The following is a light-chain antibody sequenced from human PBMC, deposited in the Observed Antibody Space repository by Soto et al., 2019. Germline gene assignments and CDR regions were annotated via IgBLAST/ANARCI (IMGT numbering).Light chain of an antibody. CDR3: QQYENLPT. CDR2: DAS. V-gene: IGKV1-33*01. Sequence: DIHMPQSPSSLSASVGDRVTITCLASQSISSYLNWYQQKPGRAPKLLIYDASNLEAGVPSRFRGSGSGTDFTFTISRLQPEDIATYYCQQYENLPTFGQGTRLEIK. CDR1: QSISSY. J-gene: IGKJ5*01.